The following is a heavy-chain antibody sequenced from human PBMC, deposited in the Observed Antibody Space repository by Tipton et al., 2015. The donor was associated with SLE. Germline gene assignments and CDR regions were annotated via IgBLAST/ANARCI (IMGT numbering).Heavy chain of an antibody. J-gene: IGHJ4*02. CDR3: ARETGTWAFDY. CDR2: IYSGGST. Sequence: GSLRLSCAASGFTVSSNYMSWVRQAPGKGLEWVSVIYSGGSTYYADSVKGRFTISRDNSKNTLYLQMNSLRAEDTAVYYCARETGTWAFDYWGQGTLVTVSS. D-gene: IGHD7-27*01. V-gene: IGHV3-66*02. CDR1: GFTVSSNY.